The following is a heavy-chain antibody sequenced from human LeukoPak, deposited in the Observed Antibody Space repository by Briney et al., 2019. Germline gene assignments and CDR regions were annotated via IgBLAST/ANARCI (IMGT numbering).Heavy chain of an antibody. V-gene: IGHV4-34*01. D-gene: IGHD3-9*01. CDR2: INHSGST. CDR3: ARDPGLYYDILTAPAEAYYFDY. J-gene: IGHJ4*02. CDR1: GGSFSGYY. Sequence: PSETLSLTCAVYGGSFSGYYWSWIRQPPGKGLEWIGEINHSGSTNYNPSLKSRVTISVDTSKNQFSLKLSSVTAADTAVYYCARDPGLYYDILTAPAEAYYFDYWGQGTLVTVSS.